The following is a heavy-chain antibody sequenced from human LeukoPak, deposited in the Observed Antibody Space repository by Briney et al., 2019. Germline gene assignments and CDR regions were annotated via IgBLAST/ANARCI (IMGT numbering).Heavy chain of an antibody. Sequence: PSETLSLTCAVSGGSVSSTNWWSWVRQPPGEGLEWIAEIHHSGSTNYNPSLKSRVTISVDKSENQFSLKLSPVTAADTAVYYCARLYGDYYFDYWGQGTLVTVSS. D-gene: IGHD4-17*01. J-gene: IGHJ4*02. CDR3: ARLYGDYYFDY. V-gene: IGHV4-4*02. CDR1: GGSVSSTNW. CDR2: IHHSGST.